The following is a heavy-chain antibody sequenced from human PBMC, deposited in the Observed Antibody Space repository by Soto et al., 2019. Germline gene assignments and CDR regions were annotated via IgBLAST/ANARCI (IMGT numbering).Heavy chain of an antibody. V-gene: IGHV1-69*01. CDR3: ARDAYYYDSSDPGAFDI. CDR1: GGTFSSYA. J-gene: IGHJ3*02. Sequence: QVQLVQSGAEVKKPGSSVKVSCKASGGTFSSYAISWVRQAPGQGLEWMGGIIPIFGTANYAQKFQGRVTITADESTSTSYMELSSLRSEDTAVYYLARDAYYYDSSDPGAFDIWGQGTMVTVSS. CDR2: IIPIFGTA. D-gene: IGHD3-22*01.